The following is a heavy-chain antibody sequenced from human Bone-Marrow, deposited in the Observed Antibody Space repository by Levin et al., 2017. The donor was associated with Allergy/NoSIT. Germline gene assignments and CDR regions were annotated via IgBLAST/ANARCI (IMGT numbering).Heavy chain of an antibody. CDR2: IIETGDTT. Sequence: GGSLRLSCVASESTFSHYAMSWVRQAPGKGLEWVSGIIETGDTTYYADSVKGRFTISRDNSKNTLFLQMNRLRAEDTALYCCAVYCSGVSWSSVGAFGMWVQGRMVTVSS. V-gene: IGHV3-23*01. CDR1: ESTFSHYA. CDR3: AVYCSGVSWSSVGAFGM. J-gene: IGHJ3*02. D-gene: IGHD2-15*01.